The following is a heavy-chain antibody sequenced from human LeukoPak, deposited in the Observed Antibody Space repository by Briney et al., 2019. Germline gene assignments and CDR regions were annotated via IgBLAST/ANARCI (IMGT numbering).Heavy chain of an antibody. J-gene: IGHJ4*02. D-gene: IGHD1-26*01. CDR1: GFTFSSYG. CDR3: VRQQTPHGNFDY. Sequence: GGSLRLSCAASGFTFSSYGMHWVRQATGKGLEWVSAIGTAGDTYYPGSVKGRFTISRENAKNSLSLQMNSLRAEGTAVYYCVRQQTPHGNFDYWGQGTLVTVSS. CDR2: IGTAGDT. V-gene: IGHV3-13*01.